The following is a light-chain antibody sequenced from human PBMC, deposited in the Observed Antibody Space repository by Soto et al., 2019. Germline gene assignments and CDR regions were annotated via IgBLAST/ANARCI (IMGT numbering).Light chain of an antibody. J-gene: IGLJ1*01. CDR1: ISDVGDYNY. Sequence: QSVLTQPASVSGSPGQSITISCTGTISDVGDYNYVSWYQQHPDKAPKLLLYEVSNRPSGVSNRFSGSKSGITASLTISGLHAEDEADYYCSSYRTGNTYVFGSGKKVNV. CDR2: EVS. V-gene: IGLV2-14*01. CDR3: SSYRTGNTYV.